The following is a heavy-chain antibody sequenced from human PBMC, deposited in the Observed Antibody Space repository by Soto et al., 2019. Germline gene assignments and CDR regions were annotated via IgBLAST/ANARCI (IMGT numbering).Heavy chain of an antibody. Sequence: PGGSLRLSCAASGFTFSNAWMSWVRQAPGKGLEWVGRIKSKTDGGTTDYAAPVKGRFTISRDDSKNTLYLQMNSLKTEDTAVYYCTTDMTNDRRIAARLGWFDPWGQGTLVTVSS. CDR3: TTDMTNDRRIAARLGWFDP. D-gene: IGHD6-6*01. CDR2: IKSKTDGGTT. J-gene: IGHJ5*02. CDR1: GFTFSNAW. V-gene: IGHV3-15*01.